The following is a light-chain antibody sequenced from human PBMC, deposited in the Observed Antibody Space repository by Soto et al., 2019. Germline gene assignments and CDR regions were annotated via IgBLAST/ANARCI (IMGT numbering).Light chain of an antibody. V-gene: IGKV1-39*01. CDR3: QQSYSSPPT. CDR2: AAS. Sequence: DIQMTQSPSSLSASVEDRVIITGLASQSISNHLNWYQQKPGKAPKLLIFAASSLHSGVPSRFSGSRSGPDFTLTISSLQPEDFATYYCQQSYSSPPTFGQGTKVDIK. CDR1: QSISNH. J-gene: IGKJ1*01.